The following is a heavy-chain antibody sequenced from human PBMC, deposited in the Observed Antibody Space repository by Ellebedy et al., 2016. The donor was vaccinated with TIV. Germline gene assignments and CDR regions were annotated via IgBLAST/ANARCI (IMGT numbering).Heavy chain of an antibody. D-gene: IGHD6-19*01. Sequence: GESLKISCAASGFTFSSYWMHWVRQAPGKGLVWVSSINSDGSSTSYADSVKGRFTISRDNAKNTLYLQMNSLRAEDTAVYYCARESGSGWYKPHWYFDLWGRGTLVTVSS. CDR3: ARESGSGWYKPHWYFDL. J-gene: IGHJ2*01. CDR2: INSDGSST. V-gene: IGHV3-74*01. CDR1: GFTFSSYW.